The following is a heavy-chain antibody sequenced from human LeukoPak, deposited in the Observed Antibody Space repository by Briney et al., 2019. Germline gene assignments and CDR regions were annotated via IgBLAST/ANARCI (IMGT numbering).Heavy chain of an antibody. V-gene: IGHV4-59*01. D-gene: IGHD3-10*01. CDR2: IYYSGST. CDR1: GGSISSYY. J-gene: IGHJ4*02. Sequence: MTSETLSLTCTVSGGSISSYYWSWIRQPPGKGLEWIGYIYYSGSTNYNPSLKSRVTISVDTSKNQFPLKLSSVTAADTAVYYCASGRDYGSGSYHFDYWGQGTLVTVSS. CDR3: ASGRDYGSGSYHFDY.